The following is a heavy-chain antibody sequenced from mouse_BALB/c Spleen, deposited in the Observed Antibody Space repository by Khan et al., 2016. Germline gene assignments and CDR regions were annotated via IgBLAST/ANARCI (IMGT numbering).Heavy chain of an antibody. D-gene: IGHD1-1*01. V-gene: IGHV3-8*02. CDR2: ISYSGST. Sequence: EVQLQESGPSLVKPSQTLSLTCSVTGDSITSGYWNWLRKFPGNKLEYMGYISYSGSTYYNPSLKSRVSITRDTSQNQYYLQFNSVTPEDTATYYCASAYSYGTWLAYWGQGTLVTVSA. CDR3: ASAYSYGTWLAY. J-gene: IGHJ3*01. CDR1: GDSITSGY.